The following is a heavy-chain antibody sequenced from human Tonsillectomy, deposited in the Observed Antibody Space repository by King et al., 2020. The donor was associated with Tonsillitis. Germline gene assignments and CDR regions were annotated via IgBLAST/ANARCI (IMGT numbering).Heavy chain of an antibody. J-gene: IGHJ3*02. D-gene: IGHD4-17*01. CDR1: GFTFSSYG. CDR3: ARDQRRANYGDDHDAFDI. V-gene: IGHV3-33*08. CDR2: IWYDGSNK. Sequence: VQLVESGGGVVQPGRSLRLSCAASGFTFSSYGMHWVRQAPGKGLEWVAVIWYDGSNKYYADSVKGRFTISRDNSKNTLYLQMNSLRAEDTAVYYCARDQRRANYGDDHDAFDIWGQGTMVTVSS.